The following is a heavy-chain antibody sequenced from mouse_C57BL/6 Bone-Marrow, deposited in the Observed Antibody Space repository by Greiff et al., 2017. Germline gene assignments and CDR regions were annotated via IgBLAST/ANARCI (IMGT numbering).Heavy chain of an antibody. J-gene: IGHJ3*01. CDR2: ISGGGSYT. Sequence: EVQGVESGGGLVKPGGSLKLSCAASGFTFSSYAMSWVRQAPEKRLEWVATISGGGSYTYYPDNVKGRFTISRDNAKNNLYLQMSHLKSEDTAMYYCARGGYGYPAWFAYWGQGTLVTVSA. CDR3: ARGGYGYPAWFAY. CDR1: GFTFSSYA. D-gene: IGHD2-2*01. V-gene: IGHV5-4*01.